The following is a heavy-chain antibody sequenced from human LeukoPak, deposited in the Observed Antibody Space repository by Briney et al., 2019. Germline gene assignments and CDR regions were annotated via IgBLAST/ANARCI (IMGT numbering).Heavy chain of an antibody. CDR1: GYTFTSYG. Sequence: ASVKVSCKASGYTFTSYGISWVRQAPGQGLEWMGWISAYNGNTNYAQKLQGRVTMTTDTSTSTAYMELRSLRSDDTAVYYCAKDVATTQPYYFDYWGQGTLVTVSS. CDR2: ISAYNGNT. V-gene: IGHV1-18*01. CDR3: AKDVATTQPYYFDY. D-gene: IGHD5-12*01. J-gene: IGHJ4*02.